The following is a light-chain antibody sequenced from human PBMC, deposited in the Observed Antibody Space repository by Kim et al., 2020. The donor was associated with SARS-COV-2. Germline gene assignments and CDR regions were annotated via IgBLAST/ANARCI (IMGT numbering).Light chain of an antibody. Sequence: SVSPGQTASITCSGDKLGDKYACWYQQKPGQSPVLVIYQDSKRPSGIPERFSGSNSGNTATLTIRGTQAMDEADYYCQAWDSSIWVFGGGTQLTVL. CDR2: QDS. CDR1: KLGDKY. J-gene: IGLJ3*02. V-gene: IGLV3-1*01. CDR3: QAWDSSIWV.